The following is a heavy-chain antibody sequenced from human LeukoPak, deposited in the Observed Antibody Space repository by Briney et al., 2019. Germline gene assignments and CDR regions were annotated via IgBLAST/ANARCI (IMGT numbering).Heavy chain of an antibody. CDR3: ARSRKGYQLLSTNRDYYYMDV. D-gene: IGHD2-2*01. Sequence: GGSLRLACAASGFTFDDYAMHWVRHAPGKGLEWVSGISWNSGSIGYADSVKGRFTISRDNAKNSLYLQMNSLRAEDTAVYYCARSRKGYQLLSTNRDYYYMDVWGKGTTVTVFS. V-gene: IGHV3-9*01. CDR1: GFTFDDYA. J-gene: IGHJ6*03. CDR2: ISWNSGSI.